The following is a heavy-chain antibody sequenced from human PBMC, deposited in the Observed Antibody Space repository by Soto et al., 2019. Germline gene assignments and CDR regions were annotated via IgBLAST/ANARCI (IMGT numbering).Heavy chain of an antibody. CDR2: ISYAGHNK. J-gene: IGHJ5*02. CDR1: GFTFSTYG. CDR3: AKDLDYIYRA. Sequence: QVQLVESGGGVVQPGASLTLSCMTSGFTFSTYGMHWVRQAPGKGLEWVAVISYAGHNKYYADSVKGRFTISRDNSKDTLFLQMNSLTPADTAMYYCAKDLDYIYRAWGQGTLVTVSS. D-gene: IGHD4-4*01. V-gene: IGHV3-30*18.